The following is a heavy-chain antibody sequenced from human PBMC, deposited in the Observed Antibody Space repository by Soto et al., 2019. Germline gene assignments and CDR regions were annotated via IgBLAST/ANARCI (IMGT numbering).Heavy chain of an antibody. V-gene: IGHV3-48*01. D-gene: IGHD3-10*01. CDR1: GFTFSSYS. CDR3: ARANYYGSPGDFDY. J-gene: IGHJ4*02. CDR2: ISSSSSTI. Sequence: EVQLVESGGGLVQAGGSLRLSCAASGFTFSSYSMNWVRQAPGKGLEWVSYISSSSSTIYYADSVKGRFTISRVNAKNSLYLQMNSLRAEDTAVYYCARANYYGSPGDFDYWGQGTLVTVSS.